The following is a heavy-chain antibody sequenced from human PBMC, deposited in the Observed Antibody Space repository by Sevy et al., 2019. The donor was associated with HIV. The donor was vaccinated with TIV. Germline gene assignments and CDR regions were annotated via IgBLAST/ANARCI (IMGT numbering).Heavy chain of an antibody. J-gene: IGHJ4*02. CDR2: IKQDGSEK. Sequence: GGSLRLSCAASGFTFSTYWMTWVRQAPGKGLEWVANIKQDGSEKYYAESVKGRLTVSTDNTKNSLYLQLNSLRAEDTAIYYCARAPVGSGWYFPRGIDYWGQGTLVTVSS. CDR1: GFTFSTYW. D-gene: IGHD6-13*01. CDR3: ARAPVGSGWYFPRGIDY. V-gene: IGHV3-7*01.